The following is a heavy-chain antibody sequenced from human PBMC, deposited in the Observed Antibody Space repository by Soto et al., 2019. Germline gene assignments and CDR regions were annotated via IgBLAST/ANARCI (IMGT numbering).Heavy chain of an antibody. CDR1: GCTFSSYW. CDR2: INSDGSST. Sequence: EVQLLESGGGLVQPGGCLRLSCAASGCTFSSYWLHWVRQAPGKGLVWLSRINSDGSSTNYADSVKGRFTISRDNAKSTLYLQLNSVRAADTAVYYCARKGTVARFGYWGQGTLVTVSS. J-gene: IGHJ4*02. V-gene: IGHV3-74*01. D-gene: IGHD6-19*01. CDR3: ARKGTVARFGY.